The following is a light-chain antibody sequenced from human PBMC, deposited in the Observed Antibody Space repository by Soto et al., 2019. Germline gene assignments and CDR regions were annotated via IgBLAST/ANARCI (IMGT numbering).Light chain of an antibody. J-gene: IGLJ2*01. CDR3: QTWGTGIQV. CDR2: LNSDGSH. CDR1: SGHSSYA. Sequence: QLVLTQSPSASASLGASVKLTCTLSSGHSSYAIAWHQQQPDKGPRYLMKLNSDGSHSKGDGIPDRFSGSSSGAERYLIISSLQSGDEADYYCQTWGTGIQVFGGGTKLTVL. V-gene: IGLV4-69*01.